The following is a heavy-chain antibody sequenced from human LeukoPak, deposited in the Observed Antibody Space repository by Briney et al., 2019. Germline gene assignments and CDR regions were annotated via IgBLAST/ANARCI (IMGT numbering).Heavy chain of an antibody. D-gene: IGHD5-24*01. V-gene: IGHV4-30-4*01. CDR1: GGSISSGDYY. CDR2: IYYSGST. CDR3: ARDGWRWLQLGAFDI. Sequence: ASQTLSLTCTVSGGSISSGDYYWSWIRQPPGKGLEWIGYIYYSGSTYYNPSLKSRVTISVDTSKNQFSLKLSSVTAADTAVYYCARDGWRWLQLGAFDIWGQGTMVTVSS. J-gene: IGHJ3*02.